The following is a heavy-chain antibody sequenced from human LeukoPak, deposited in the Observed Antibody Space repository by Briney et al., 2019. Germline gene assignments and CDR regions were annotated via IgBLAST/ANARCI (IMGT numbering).Heavy chain of an antibody. J-gene: IGHJ4*02. V-gene: IGHV3-21*01. CDR2: ISSSSSYI. D-gene: IGHD5-18*01. CDR3: ATQKGSYSYGHPSDY. Sequence: GGALRLSCAVSGFTFSSYGMNWVRQAPGKGLEWVSSISSSSSYIYYADSVKGRFTSSRDNAKNSLYLQMNSLRAEETAVYYCATQKGSYSYGHPSDYWGQGTLVTVSS. CDR1: GFTFSSYG.